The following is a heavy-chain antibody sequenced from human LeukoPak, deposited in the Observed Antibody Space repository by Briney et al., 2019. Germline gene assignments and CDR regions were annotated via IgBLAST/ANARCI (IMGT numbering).Heavy chain of an antibody. CDR3: ARVAVRNYWYYFDY. Sequence: GGSLRLFCAASGFTFSSYAMHWVRQAPGKGLEYGSAISSNGGSTSYANSVKGRFTISRDNSKNTLYLQMGSLRAEDMAVYYCARVAVRNYWYYFDYWGQGTLVTVSS. CDR2: ISSNGGST. J-gene: IGHJ4*02. CDR1: GFTFSSYA. D-gene: IGHD4-11*01. V-gene: IGHV3-64*01.